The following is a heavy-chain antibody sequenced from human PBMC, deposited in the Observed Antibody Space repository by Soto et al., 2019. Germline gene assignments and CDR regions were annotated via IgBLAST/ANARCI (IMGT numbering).Heavy chain of an antibody. CDR3: TTDSRARLY. CDR2: IKSKTDGGTT. D-gene: IGHD6-6*01. Sequence: GGSLILSCTASGFTFKLYAMHWVRQAPGKGLEWVGRIKSKTDGGTTDYAAPVKGRFTISRDDSKNTLYLQMNSLKTEDTAVYYCTTDSRARLYWGQGTLVTVSS. J-gene: IGHJ4*02. CDR1: GFTFKLYA. V-gene: IGHV3-15*01.